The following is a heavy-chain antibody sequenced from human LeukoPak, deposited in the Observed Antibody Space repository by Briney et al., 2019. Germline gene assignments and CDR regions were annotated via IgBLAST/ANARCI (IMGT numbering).Heavy chain of an antibody. D-gene: IGHD6-19*01. V-gene: IGHV3-49*03. CDR1: GFTFGDYA. CDR2: IRSKAYGGTA. Sequence: GGSLRLSCTASGFTFGDYAMSWFRQAPGKGLEWVGFIRSKAYGGTAEYAASVKGRFTISRDDSKSIVYLQMNSLKTEDTAVYYWTRARTWLAPFDYWGQGPLVTVSS. J-gene: IGHJ4*02. CDR3: TRARTWLAPFDY.